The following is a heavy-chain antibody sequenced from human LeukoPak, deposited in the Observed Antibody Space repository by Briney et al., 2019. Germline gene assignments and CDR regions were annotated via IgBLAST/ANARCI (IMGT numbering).Heavy chain of an antibody. CDR3: ARAAQPGFDP. V-gene: IGHV3-48*01. J-gene: IGHJ5*02. Sequence: GGSLRLSCGASGLTFSTYSMNWVRQAPGKGLGWVSYISSDSGTIYYADSVKGRFTISRDNAKNSLYLQMNSLRAEDTAVYYCARAAQPGFDPWGQGTLVTVSS. CDR2: ISSDSGTI. CDR1: GLTFSTYS. D-gene: IGHD1-14*01.